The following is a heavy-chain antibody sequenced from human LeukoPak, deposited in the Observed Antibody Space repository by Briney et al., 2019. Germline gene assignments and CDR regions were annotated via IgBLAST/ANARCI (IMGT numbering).Heavy chain of an antibody. V-gene: IGHV3-11*04. CDR2: ISSSGSTI. CDR3: ARDPPEENYYDSSGYSFYFDY. D-gene: IGHD3-22*01. Sequence: GGSLRLSCAASGFTVSDYYMSWIRQAPGKGLEWVSYISSSGSTIYYADSVKGRFTISRDNAKNSLYLQMNSLRAEDTAVYYCARDPPEENYYDSSGYSFYFDYWGQGTLVTVSS. J-gene: IGHJ4*02. CDR1: GFTVSDYY.